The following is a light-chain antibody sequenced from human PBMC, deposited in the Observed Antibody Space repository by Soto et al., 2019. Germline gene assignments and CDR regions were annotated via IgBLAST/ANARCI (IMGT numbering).Light chain of an antibody. J-gene: IGKJ1*01. CDR2: GAS. CDR1: QSVIGNY. Sequence: EIVMTQSPGTLSVSPGERATLSCRASQSVIGNYVAWFQQKPGQAPRLLFYGASTRAAGSPDRFSASGSGTDFTLTISRLDPEDFAVYYCQLYGSSGTFGQGTKVDI. V-gene: IGKV3-20*01. CDR3: QLYGSSGT.